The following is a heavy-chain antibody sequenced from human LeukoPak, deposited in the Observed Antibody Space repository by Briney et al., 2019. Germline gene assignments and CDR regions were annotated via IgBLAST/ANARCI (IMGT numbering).Heavy chain of an antibody. J-gene: IGHJ4*02. D-gene: IGHD1-26*01. CDR1: GGAISGYF. CDR3: ASLSIVGATNDY. Sequence: SETLSLTCTVSGGAISGYFWSWIRQTPGKGLEWIGYIYYRGRTNYNPSLKSRVTISVDTSKNQFSLKLSSVTAADTAVYYCASLSIVGATNDYWGQGTLVTVSS. V-gene: IGHV4-59*08. CDR2: IYYRGRT.